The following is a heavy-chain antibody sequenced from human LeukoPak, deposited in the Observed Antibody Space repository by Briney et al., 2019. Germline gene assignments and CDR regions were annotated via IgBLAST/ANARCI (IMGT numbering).Heavy chain of an antibody. D-gene: IGHD3-22*01. CDR2: INPNSGGT. CDR3: ARDRSYYDSSGYYLYYFDY. J-gene: IGHJ4*02. Sequence: ASVTVSCKASGYTFTGYYMHWVRQAPGQGLEWMGWINPNSGGTNYAQKFQGRVTMTRDTSISTAYMELSRLRSDDTAVYYCARDRSYYDSSGYYLYYFDYWGQGTLVTVSS. V-gene: IGHV1-2*02. CDR1: GYTFTGYY.